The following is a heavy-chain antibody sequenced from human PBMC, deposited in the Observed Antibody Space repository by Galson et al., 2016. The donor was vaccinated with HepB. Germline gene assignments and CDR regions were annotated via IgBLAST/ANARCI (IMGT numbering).Heavy chain of an antibody. Sequence: SLRLSCAASGFPFGTYAMSWVRQAPGKGLEWVAADSMDGRRKFYADSVKGRFTISRDNSNNMLFLQMSSLRADDTAVYYCAKRHEYCPPVGCSVDSWGQGTLVSVSS. CDR2: DSMDGRRK. J-gene: IGHJ4*02. CDR1: GFPFGTYA. CDR3: AKRHEYCPPVGCSVDS. V-gene: IGHV3-30*18. D-gene: IGHD2/OR15-2a*01.